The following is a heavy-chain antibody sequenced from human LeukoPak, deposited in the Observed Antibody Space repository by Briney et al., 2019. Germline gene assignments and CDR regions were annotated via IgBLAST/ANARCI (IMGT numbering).Heavy chain of an antibody. CDR1: NESVSRGSYS. Sequence: SETLSLTCAVANESVSRGSYSWSWIRQSPGKGLEWIGYIYYTGGTYYNPSLKSRVTISADKSKNEFSLKLSSVTAADTAVYYCARGVDYYGVWGQGTLVTVSS. CDR3: ARGVDYYGV. J-gene: IGHJ4*02. V-gene: IGHV4-30-2*06. D-gene: IGHD3-10*01. CDR2: IYYTGGT.